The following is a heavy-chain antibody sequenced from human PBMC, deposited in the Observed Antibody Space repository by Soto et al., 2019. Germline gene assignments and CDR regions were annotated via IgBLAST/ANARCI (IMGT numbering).Heavy chain of an antibody. V-gene: IGHV3-21*01. CDR1: GFTFSSYS. Sequence: EVQLVESGGGLVKPGGSLRLSCAASGFTFSSYSMNWVRQAPGKGLEWVSSISSSSSYIYYADSVKGRFTISRDNAKNSLYLQMNSLRAEDTAVYCCARDRSEYSSGWFDYWGQGTLVTVSS. CDR3: ARDRSEYSSGWFDY. J-gene: IGHJ4*02. CDR2: ISSSSSYI. D-gene: IGHD6-19*01.